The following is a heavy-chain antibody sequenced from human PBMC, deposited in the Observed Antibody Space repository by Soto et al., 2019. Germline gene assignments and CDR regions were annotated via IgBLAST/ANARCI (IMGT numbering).Heavy chain of an antibody. J-gene: IGHJ3*02. CDR3: ARDRATMVRGRDAFDI. Sequence: GGSLRLSCAASGFTFSSYAMHWVRQAPGKGLEWVAVISYDGSNKYYADSVKGRFTISRDNSKNTLYLQMNSLRAEDTAVYYCARDRATMVRGRDAFDIWGQGTMVTVSS. CDR1: GFTFSSYA. CDR2: ISYDGSNK. D-gene: IGHD3-10*01. V-gene: IGHV3-30-3*01.